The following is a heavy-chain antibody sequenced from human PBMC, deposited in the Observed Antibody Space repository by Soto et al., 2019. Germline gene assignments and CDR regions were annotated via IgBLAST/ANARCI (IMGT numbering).Heavy chain of an antibody. V-gene: IGHV4-39*02. CDR1: GGSISSSGYH. Sequence: SETLSLTCTVSGGSISSSGYHWVWIRQSPGKGLEWLANIYHSGSANKNPSLKSRVTILINTSKNHFSLELRSVTAADTAVHYCARRKIWLGGLDFWGQGTTVTVSS. J-gene: IGHJ6*02. CDR3: ARRKIWLGGLDF. CDR2: IYHSGSA. D-gene: IGHD3-16*01.